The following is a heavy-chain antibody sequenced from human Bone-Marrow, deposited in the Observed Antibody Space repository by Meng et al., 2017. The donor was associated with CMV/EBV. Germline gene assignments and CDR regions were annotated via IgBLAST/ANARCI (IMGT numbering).Heavy chain of an antibody. CDR3: ARLFHTTLGTYYYYGMDV. J-gene: IGHJ6*02. V-gene: IGHV1-2*02. D-gene: IGHD3-3*01. CDR2: INPHSGGT. CDR1: GYTFTGYN. Sequence: ASVKVSCKASGYTFTGYNIHWVRQAPGQGLEWLGWINPHSGGTIYAQKFEDRVTLTSDTSISTAYMELRRLRSDDTAVFFCARLFHTTLGTYYYYGMDVWGPGTTVTVSS.